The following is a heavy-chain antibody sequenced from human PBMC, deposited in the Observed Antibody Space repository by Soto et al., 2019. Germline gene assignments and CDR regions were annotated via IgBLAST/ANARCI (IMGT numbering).Heavy chain of an antibody. J-gene: IGHJ4*02. CDR1: GGSFSGYY. V-gene: IGHV4-34*01. CDR2: INHSGST. CDR3: ARGRYSYGTRGYYFDY. Sequence: SETLSLTCAVYGGSFSGYYWSWIRQPPGKGLEWIGEINHSGSTNCNPSLKSRVTISVDTSKNQFSLKLSSVTAADTAVYYCARGRYSYGTRGYYFDYWGQGTLVTVSS. D-gene: IGHD5-18*01.